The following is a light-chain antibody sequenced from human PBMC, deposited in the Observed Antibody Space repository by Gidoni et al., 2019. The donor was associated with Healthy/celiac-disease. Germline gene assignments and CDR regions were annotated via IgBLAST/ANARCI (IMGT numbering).Light chain of an antibody. J-gene: IGKJ2*04. CDR1: QSVSSNY. CDR3: QQYGSSPPMCS. V-gene: IGKV3-20*01. CDR2: GAS. Sequence: EIVLTQSPGTLSLSPGERATLPCRASQSVSSNYLAWYQQKPGQAPRLLIYGASSRATGIPDRFSGSGSGTDFTLTISRLEPEDFAVYYCQQYGSSPPMCSFGQGTKLEIK.